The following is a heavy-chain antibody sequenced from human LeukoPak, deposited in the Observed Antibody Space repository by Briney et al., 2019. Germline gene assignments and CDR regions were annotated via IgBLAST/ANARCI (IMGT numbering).Heavy chain of an antibody. J-gene: IGHJ6*02. Sequence: SETLSLTCALAGGSIKNYYWSWIRQPLGKGLEWIGYVYYTGATSYNPSLKSRVPLSVQTSRNQSSLTLNSVTAAATAVYHCARQPAPYYPYGLDFWGPGTTVIVSS. CDR1: GGSIKNYY. CDR2: VYYTGAT. V-gene: IGHV4-59*01. D-gene: IGHD1-14*01. CDR3: ARQPAPYYPYGLDF.